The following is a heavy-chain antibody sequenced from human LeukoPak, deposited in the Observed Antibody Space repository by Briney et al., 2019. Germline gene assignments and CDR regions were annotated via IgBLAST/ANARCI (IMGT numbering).Heavy chain of an antibody. V-gene: IGHV4-39*07. Sequence: SETLSLTCTVSGGSISSSSYYWGWIRQPPGKGLEWIGSIYYSGSTYYNPSLKSRVTISVDTSKNQFSLKLSSVTAADTAVYYCARTPIYYFDNSGYYNWGQGTLVTVSS. CDR2: IYYSGST. CDR3: ARTPIYYFDNSGYYN. D-gene: IGHD3-22*01. CDR1: GGSISSSSYY. J-gene: IGHJ4*02.